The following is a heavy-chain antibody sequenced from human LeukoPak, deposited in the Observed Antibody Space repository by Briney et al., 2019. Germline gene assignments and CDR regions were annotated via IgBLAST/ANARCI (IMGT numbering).Heavy chain of an antibody. CDR2: ISYDGSNK. CDR1: GFTFSSYG. J-gene: IGHJ5*02. Sequence: GGSLRLSCAASGFTFSSYGMHWVRQAPGKGLEWVAVISYDGSNKYYADSVKGRFTISRDNSKNTLYLQMNSLRAEDTAVYYCAVGNIAARPWRNWFDPWGQGTLVTVSS. D-gene: IGHD6-6*01. CDR3: AVGNIAARPWRNWFDP. V-gene: IGHV3-30*03.